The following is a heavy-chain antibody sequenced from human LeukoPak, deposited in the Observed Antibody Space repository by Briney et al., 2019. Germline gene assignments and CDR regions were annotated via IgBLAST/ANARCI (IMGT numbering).Heavy chain of an antibody. CDR1: GGSFSGYY. V-gene: IGHV4-34*01. J-gene: IGHJ4*02. Sequence: SETLSLTCAVYGGSFSGYYWSWIRQPPGKGLEWIGEINHSGSTNYNPSLKSRVTISVDTSKNQFSLKLSSVTAADTAVYYCARGWSGSLDYWGQGTLVTVSS. D-gene: IGHD3-3*01. CDR2: INHSGST. CDR3: ARGWSGSLDY.